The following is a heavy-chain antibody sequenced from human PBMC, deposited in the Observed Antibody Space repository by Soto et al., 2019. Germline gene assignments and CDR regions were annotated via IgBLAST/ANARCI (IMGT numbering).Heavy chain of an antibody. D-gene: IGHD6-13*01. CDR3: AHRRVLAAAGNDAFDI. CDR2: IYWDDDK. J-gene: IGHJ3*02. V-gene: IGHV2-5*02. CDR1: GFSLSTSGVG. Sequence: QITLKESGPTLVKPTQTLTLTCTFSGFSLSTSGVGVGWIRQPPGKALEWLALIYWDDDKRYSPSLKSRLTITKDTSKNQVVLTMTNMDPVDTATYYCAHRRVLAAAGNDAFDIWGQGTMVTVSS.